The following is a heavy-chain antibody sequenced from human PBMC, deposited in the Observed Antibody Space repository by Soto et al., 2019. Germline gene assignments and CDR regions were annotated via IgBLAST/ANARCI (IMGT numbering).Heavy chain of an antibody. D-gene: IGHD7-27*01. V-gene: IGHV3-74*01. CDR3: ARGRDWGLEY. CDR1: GFTFSSSV. Sequence: GGSLRLSCAASGFTFSSSVMNWVRQAPGKGLVWVSAISNSGGRTSYADPVKGRFTISRDNAKNTLSLQMSSLRAEDTAVYYCARGRDWGLEYWGQGALVTVSS. CDR2: ISNSGGRT. J-gene: IGHJ4*02.